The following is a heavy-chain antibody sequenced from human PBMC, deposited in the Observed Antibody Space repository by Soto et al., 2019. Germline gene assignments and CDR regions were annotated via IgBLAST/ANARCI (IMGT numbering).Heavy chain of an antibody. CDR3: ARDGDSSGWYYYYYYGMDV. V-gene: IGHV3-21*01. Sequence: PGGSLRLSCAASGFTFSSYSMNWVRQAPGKGLEWVSSISSSSSYIYYADSVKGRFTISRDNAKNSLYLQMNSLRAEDTAVYYCARDGDSSGWYYYYYYGMDVWGQGTTVTVSS. CDR1: GFTFSSYS. J-gene: IGHJ6*02. D-gene: IGHD6-19*01. CDR2: ISSSSSYI.